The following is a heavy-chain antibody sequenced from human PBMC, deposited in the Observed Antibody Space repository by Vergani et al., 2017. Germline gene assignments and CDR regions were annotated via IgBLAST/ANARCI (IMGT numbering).Heavy chain of an antibody. Sequence: QVQLVQSGPEVKKPGASVKVSCKASGYDFTNYGLGWVRQAPGQGLEWMGWISAYNGNTKYAQKFQGRVSVTTDTSTTTVDMELRRLTSDDTAVYYCARGQSGSYYRYFEHWGQGTLVIVSS. CDR1: GYDFTNYG. CDR2: ISAYNGNT. CDR3: ARGQSGSYYRYFEH. D-gene: IGHD3-10*01. V-gene: IGHV1-18*01. J-gene: IGHJ1*01.